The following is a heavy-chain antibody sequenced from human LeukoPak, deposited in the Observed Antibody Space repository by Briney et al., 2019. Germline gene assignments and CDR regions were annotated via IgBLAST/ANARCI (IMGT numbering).Heavy chain of an antibody. J-gene: IGHJ6*03. CDR1: GGTFSSYA. CDR3: ARARGDGYPGVLTNYYYYMDV. V-gene: IGHV1-69*05. Sequence: SVKVSCKASGGTFSSYAISWVRQAPGHRLEWMGGIIPIFGTANYAQKFRGRVTITTDESTSTAYMELSSLRSEDTAVYYCARARGDGYPGVLTNYYYYMDVWGKGTTVTVSS. CDR2: IIPIFGTA. D-gene: IGHD5-24*01.